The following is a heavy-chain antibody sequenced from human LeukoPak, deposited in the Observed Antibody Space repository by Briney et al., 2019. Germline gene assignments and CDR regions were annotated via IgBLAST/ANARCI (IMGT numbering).Heavy chain of an antibody. CDR1: GFTFSSYA. CDR2: IYSGGST. V-gene: IGHV3-23*03. D-gene: IGHD6-13*01. CDR3: AREPPIAAAGWFDP. J-gene: IGHJ5*02. Sequence: GGSLRLSCAASGFTFSSYAMSWVRRAPGKGLQWVSVIYSGGSTYYADSVKGRFTISRNNSKNTLYLQMNSLRAEDTAVYYCAREPPIAAAGWFDPWGQGTLVIVSS.